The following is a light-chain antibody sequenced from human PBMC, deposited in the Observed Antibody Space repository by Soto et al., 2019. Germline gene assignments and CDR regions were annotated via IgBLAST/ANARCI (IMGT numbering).Light chain of an antibody. J-gene: IGLJ7*01. CDR1: SSNIGSNT. Sequence: QPVLTQPPSASGTPGQRVTISCSGTSSNIGSNTVNWYQQFPGRAPKLLIYSNNNNRPSGDPARFFGFKSGTSASLAISGLQSEDESVYYCAAWDDNLNGPVFGGGTQLTVL. V-gene: IGLV1-44*01. CDR3: AAWDDNLNGPV. CDR2: NNN.